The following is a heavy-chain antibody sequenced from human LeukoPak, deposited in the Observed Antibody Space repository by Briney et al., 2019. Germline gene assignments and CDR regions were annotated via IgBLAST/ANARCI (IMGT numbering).Heavy chain of an antibody. V-gene: IGHV3-30*03. D-gene: IGHD3-10*01. CDR1: GFTFTSYG. J-gene: IGHJ4*02. CDR3: ARDLSPVVRASPMGY. CDR2: ITYDGYYK. Sequence: PRGSLRLSCAASGFTFTSYGMHWVRQSPGKGLEWVALITYDGYYKYYSDSVKGRFTISSDTSKNTLYLQMNSLRAEDTAVYYCARDLSPVVRASPMGYWGQGTLVTVSS.